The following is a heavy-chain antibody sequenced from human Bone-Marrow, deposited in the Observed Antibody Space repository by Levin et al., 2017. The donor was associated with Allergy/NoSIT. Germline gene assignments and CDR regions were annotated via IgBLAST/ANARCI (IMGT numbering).Heavy chain of an antibody. D-gene: IGHD2-8*01. CDR1: GFTLSAYR. J-gene: IGHJ6*02. CDR3: ARDRPQEYCTNGKCSYYGIDV. V-gene: IGHV3-48*02. CDR2: MSSSSNKV. Sequence: PGGSLRLSCIGSGFTLSAYRMNWVRQAPGKGLEWISRMSSSSNKVDYADSVKGRFTISRDDAKNSVFLQMNSLRDEDTGLYFCARDRPQEYCTNGKCSYYGIDVWGQGTTVTVSS.